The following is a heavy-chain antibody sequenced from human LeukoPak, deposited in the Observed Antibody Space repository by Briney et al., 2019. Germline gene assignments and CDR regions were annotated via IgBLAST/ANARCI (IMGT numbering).Heavy chain of an antibody. CDR2: IYTSGST. D-gene: IGHD3-3*01. V-gene: IGHV4-4*07. J-gene: IGHJ1*01. CDR1: GGSISSYY. CDR3: ARGPLDFWSGYSNTAEYFQH. Sequence: PSETLSLTCTVSGGSISSYYWSWIQQPAGKGLEWIGRIYTSGSTNYNPSLKSRVTMSVDTSKNQFSLKLSSVTAADTAVYYCARGPLDFWSGYSNTAEYFQHWGQGTLVTVSS.